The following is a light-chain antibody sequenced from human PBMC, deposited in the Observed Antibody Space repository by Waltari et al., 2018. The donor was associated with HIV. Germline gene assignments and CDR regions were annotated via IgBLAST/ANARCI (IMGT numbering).Light chain of an antibody. Sequence: QSVLTQPPSASGTPGQRVTISCSGSSSNIGSNTVNWYQQLPGTAPKLLIYSNYHRPSGVPDRFSGSKSGTSASLAISGLQSEDEADYYCATWDDSLNGRVFGGRTKLTVL. CDR2: SNY. V-gene: IGLV1-44*01. CDR1: SSNIGSNT. CDR3: ATWDDSLNGRV. J-gene: IGLJ3*02.